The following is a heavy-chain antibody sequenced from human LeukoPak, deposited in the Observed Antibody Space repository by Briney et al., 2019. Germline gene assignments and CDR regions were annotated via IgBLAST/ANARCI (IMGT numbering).Heavy chain of an antibody. CDR1: GGSISSYY. CDR3: AAMAVNWFDP. D-gene: IGHD5-18*01. CDR2: ILYSDIT. Sequence: PSETLSLTCTVSGGSISSYYWSWIRQSPGKGLEWIGYILYSDITNYNPSLKSRVTMSVDTSKNQFPLRLTSVTAADTAVYYCAAMAVNWFDPWGQGTLVIVSS. V-gene: IGHV4-59*01. J-gene: IGHJ5*02.